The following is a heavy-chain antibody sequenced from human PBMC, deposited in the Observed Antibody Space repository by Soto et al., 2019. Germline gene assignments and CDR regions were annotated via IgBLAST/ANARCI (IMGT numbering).Heavy chain of an antibody. Sequence: QVQLQESGPGLVKPSQTLSLTCNVSGGSISGGDYSWSWIRQTPGKGLEWIGYIYFSGSTYYNPTLKSRVTISADASKNQFSLKMNSVTAPDTAVFYCARGGGGPYYFDYWGQGMLVTVSS. CDR3: ARGGGGPYYFDY. CDR1: GGSISGGDYS. J-gene: IGHJ4*02. CDR2: IYFSGST. D-gene: IGHD1-26*01. V-gene: IGHV4-30-4*01.